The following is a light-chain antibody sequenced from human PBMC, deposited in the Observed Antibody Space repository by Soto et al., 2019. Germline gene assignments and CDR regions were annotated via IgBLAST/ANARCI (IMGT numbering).Light chain of an antibody. CDR3: QQYNNWPGT. V-gene: IGKV3-15*01. CDR2: GAS. Sequence: EIVMTQSPATLSVSPGERATLSGRASQSVSSNLAWYQQKPGQAPRLLIYGASTRATGIPARFSGSGSGTEFTLTISSLQSVDFAVYYCQQYNNWPGTFGPGTKVDIK. CDR1: QSVSSN. J-gene: IGKJ3*01.